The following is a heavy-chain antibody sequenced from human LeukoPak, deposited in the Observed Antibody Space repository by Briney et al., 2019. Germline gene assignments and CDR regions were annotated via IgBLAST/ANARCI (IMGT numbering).Heavy chain of an antibody. D-gene: IGHD3-22*01. Sequence: ASVKVSCKASGYTFTGYYMHWVRQAPGQGLEGVGWINPNSGGTNYVQKFQGRVTMTRDTSISTAYMEVSRLRSDDTAVYYCAREYYDSSGTYYYYMGVWGKGTTVTISS. V-gene: IGHV1-2*02. J-gene: IGHJ6*03. CDR3: AREYYDSSGTYYYYMGV. CDR1: GYTFTGYY. CDR2: INPNSGGT.